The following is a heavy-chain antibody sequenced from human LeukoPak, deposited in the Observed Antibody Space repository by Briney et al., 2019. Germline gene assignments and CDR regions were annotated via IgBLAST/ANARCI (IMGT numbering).Heavy chain of an antibody. CDR3: ATGSIVGAYYYYYMDV. CDR1: GYTLTELS. CDR2: FDPEDGET. Sequence: ASVKVSCKVSGYTLTELSMHWVRQAPGKGLEWMGGFDPEDGETIHAQKFQGRVTMTEDTSTDTAYMELSRLRSEDTAVYYCATGSIVGAYYYYYMDVWGKGTTVTVSS. J-gene: IGHJ6*03. D-gene: IGHD1-26*01. V-gene: IGHV1-24*01.